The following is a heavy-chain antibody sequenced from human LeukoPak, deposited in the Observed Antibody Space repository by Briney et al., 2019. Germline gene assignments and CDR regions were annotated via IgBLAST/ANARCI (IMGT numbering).Heavy chain of an antibody. CDR1: GGSITSYY. V-gene: IGHV4-4*07. D-gene: IGHD1-26*01. J-gene: IGHJ6*03. CDR3: ARTGGSFYFYYYMDV. CDR2: IYITGST. Sequence: SETLSLTCTVSGGSITSYYWSWIRQSARKGLEWIGRIYITGSTTYNPSLKSRVTMSLDTSKNQFSLKLSSVTAADTAVYHCARTGGSFYFYYYMDVWGKGTTVTVSS.